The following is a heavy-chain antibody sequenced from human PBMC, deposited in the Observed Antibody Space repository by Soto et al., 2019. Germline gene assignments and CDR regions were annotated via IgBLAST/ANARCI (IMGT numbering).Heavy chain of an antibody. CDR1: GFTISGKKY. CDR2: LYDLDGS. Sequence: DVQLVESGGGLIQPGESLRLSCAAFGFTISGKKYVAWVRQAPGKGLEWVSALYDLDGSFYAASVKGRFTTSSDSSKTTVYLQMNDLRPDATAVYYCAPWHEREHAYDVWGQGTTVTVSS. D-gene: IGHD1-1*01. V-gene: IGHV3-53*01. J-gene: IGHJ3*01. CDR3: APWHEREHAYDV.